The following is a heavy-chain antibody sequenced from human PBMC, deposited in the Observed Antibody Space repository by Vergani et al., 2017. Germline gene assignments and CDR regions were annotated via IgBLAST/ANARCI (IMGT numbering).Heavy chain of an antibody. Sequence: EVQLLESGGGLVQPGGSLRLSCAASGFTFSSYAMSWVRQAPGKGLEWVSAISGRGGSTYYADSVKGRFTISRDNSKNTLYLQMNSLRAEDTAVYYCVKGNSGYYYYMDVWGKGTTVTVSS. CDR2: ISGRGGST. V-gene: IGHV3-23*01. J-gene: IGHJ6*03. CDR3: VKGNSGYYYYMDV. D-gene: IGHD2/OR15-2a*01. CDR1: GFTFSSYA.